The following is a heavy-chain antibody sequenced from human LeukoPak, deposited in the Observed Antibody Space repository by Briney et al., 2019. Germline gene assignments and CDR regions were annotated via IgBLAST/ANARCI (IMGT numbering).Heavy chain of an antibody. D-gene: IGHD5-24*01. Sequence: SVKVSCKASGGTFSSYAISWVRQAPGQGLEWMGGIIPIFGTANYAQKFQGRVTITADESTSTAYMELSSLRSEDTAVYYCARLRVGDGYSSFDYWGQGTLVTVSS. CDR3: ARLRVGDGYSSFDY. CDR2: IIPIFGTA. CDR1: GGTFSSYA. V-gene: IGHV1-69*01. J-gene: IGHJ4*02.